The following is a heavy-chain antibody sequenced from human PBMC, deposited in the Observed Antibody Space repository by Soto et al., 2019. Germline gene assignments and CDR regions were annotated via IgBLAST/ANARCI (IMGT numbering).Heavy chain of an antibody. V-gene: IGHV3-23*01. CDR1: GFTLSSYA. J-gene: IGHJ3*02. Sequence: GGSLRLSCAASGFTLSSYAMSWVRQAPGKGLEWVSAISGSGGSTYYADSVKGRFTISRDNSKNTLYLQMNSLRAEDTAVYYCAKDLVVVVVAAGDAFDIWGQGTMVTVSS. D-gene: IGHD2-15*01. CDR3: AKDLVVVVVAAGDAFDI. CDR2: ISGSGGST.